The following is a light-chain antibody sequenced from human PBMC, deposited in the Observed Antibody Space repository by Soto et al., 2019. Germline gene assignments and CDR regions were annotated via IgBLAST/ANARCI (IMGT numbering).Light chain of an antibody. CDR2: EVN. J-gene: IGLJ1*01. V-gene: IGLV2-14*01. Sequence: SVLTQPASVSGSLGQSITISCTGTSRDVGGYNYISWYQVRPGKAPKLIIYEVNNRPSGVSDRFSGSKSGNTASLTISRLQADDETDYYCTSFTSIKTHVFGTGTKVTVL. CDR1: SRDVGGYNY. CDR3: TSFTSIKTHV.